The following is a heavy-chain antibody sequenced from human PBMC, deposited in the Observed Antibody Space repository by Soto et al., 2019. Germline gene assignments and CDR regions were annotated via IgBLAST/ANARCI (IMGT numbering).Heavy chain of an antibody. CDR1: GYTFTRHY. D-gene: IGHD6-19*01. CDR3: ARDLGKQWLAPYYYYGMDV. CDR2: INPSGGDT. J-gene: IGHJ6*02. V-gene: IGHV1-46*01. Sequence: ASVKVSCKASGYTFTRHYIHWVRQAPGQGLEWMGIINPSGGDTSYALRFQGRVTMTRDTSTNTVYMELSRLRSDDTAVYYCARDLGKQWLAPYYYYGMDVWGQGTTVTVSS.